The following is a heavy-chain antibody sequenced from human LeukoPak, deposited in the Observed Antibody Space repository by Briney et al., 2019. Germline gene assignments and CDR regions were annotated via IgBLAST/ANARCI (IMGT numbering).Heavy chain of an antibody. J-gene: IGHJ4*02. D-gene: IGHD4-17*01. CDR2: IKQDGSEK. V-gene: IGHV3-7*05. CDR3: ARADYGDYGAY. Sequence: GGSLILSCAASGFTFSNYWMTWVRQAPGKGLEWVANIKQDGSEKYYVDSVKGRFTISRDNAKNSLYLQMNSLRAEDTAVYYCARADYGDYGAYWGQGTLVTVSS. CDR1: GFTFSNYW.